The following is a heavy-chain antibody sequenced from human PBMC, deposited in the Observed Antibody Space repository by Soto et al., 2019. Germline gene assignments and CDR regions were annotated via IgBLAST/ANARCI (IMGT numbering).Heavy chain of an antibody. CDR1: GFTFSSFV. D-gene: IGHD1-26*01. J-gene: IGHJ4*02. V-gene: IGHV3-30*04. CDR3: ARAYPQVGSNYCDY. Sequence: GGSLRLSCAASGFTFSSFVIHWVRQAPGKGLEWMAVISYDGSNKYYADSVEGRFTISRDNSKNAVFLQMNSLRPEDTAVYYCARAYPQVGSNYCDYWGQGTLVTVSS. CDR2: ISYDGSNK.